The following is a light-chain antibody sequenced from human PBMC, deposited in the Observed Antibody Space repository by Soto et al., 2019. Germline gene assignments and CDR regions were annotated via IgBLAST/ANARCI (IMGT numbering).Light chain of an antibody. CDR2: DAS. CDR1: QSVSSY. CDR3: QQRSNWPPT. J-gene: IGKJ3*01. V-gene: IGKV3-11*01. Sequence: EIVLTQSPATLSLSPGERATLSCRASQSVSSYLAWYQQKPGQAPRLLIYDASNSATGIPARFSGSGSGTDFTLTSSSLEPEDFSVYYCQQRSNWPPTFGPGTKVDIK.